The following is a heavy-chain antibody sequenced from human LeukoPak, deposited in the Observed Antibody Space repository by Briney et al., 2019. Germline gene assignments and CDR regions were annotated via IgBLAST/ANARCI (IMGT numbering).Heavy chain of an antibody. D-gene: IGHD3-10*01. CDR2: ISYDGSNK. V-gene: IGHV3-30-3*01. J-gene: IGHJ4*02. CDR3: ARPKFGELGSPYYFDY. Sequence: PGGSLRLSCAASGFTFSSYAMHWVRQAPGKGLEWVAVISYDGSNKYYADSVKGRFTISRDNSKNTLYLQMNSLRAEDTAVYYCARPKFGELGSPYYFDYWGQGTLVTVSS. CDR1: GFTFSSYA.